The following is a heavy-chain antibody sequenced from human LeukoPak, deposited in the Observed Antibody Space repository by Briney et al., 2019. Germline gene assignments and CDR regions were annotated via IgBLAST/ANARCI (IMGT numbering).Heavy chain of an antibody. Sequence: SETLSLTCTVSGGSISSYYWSWIRQPPGKGLEWIGYIYYSGSTNYNPSLKSRVTISVDTSKNQFSLKLNSVTAADTAVYYCARARMAGSSGWQGRFDPWGQGALVTVSS. V-gene: IGHV4-59*01. D-gene: IGHD6-19*01. J-gene: IGHJ5*02. CDR3: ARARMAGSSGWQGRFDP. CDR1: GGSISSYY. CDR2: IYYSGST.